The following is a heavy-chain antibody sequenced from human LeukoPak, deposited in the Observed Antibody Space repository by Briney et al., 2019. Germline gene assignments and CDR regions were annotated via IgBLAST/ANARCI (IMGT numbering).Heavy chain of an antibody. V-gene: IGHV4-59*01. J-gene: IGHJ4*02. CDR1: GGSISSYY. CDR2: IYYSGST. D-gene: IGHD3-22*01. CDR3: ARVQHYYDSSGYYLGPYFDY. Sequence: ASETLSLTCTVSGGSISSYYWSWTRQPPGKGLEWIGHIYYSGSTNYNPSLKSRVTISVDTSKNQFSLKLSSVTAADTAVYYCARVQHYYDSSGYYLGPYFDYWGQGTLVTVSS.